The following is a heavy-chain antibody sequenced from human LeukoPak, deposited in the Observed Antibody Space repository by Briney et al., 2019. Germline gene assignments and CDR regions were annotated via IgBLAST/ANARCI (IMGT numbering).Heavy chain of an antibody. J-gene: IGHJ4*02. CDR1: GFIFSSYW. D-gene: IGHD6-19*01. CDR2: IKQDGSEK. V-gene: IGHV3-7*01. Sequence: GGSLRLSCAASGFIFSSYWMSWVRQAPGKGLEWVANIKQDGSEKYYVDPVKGRFTISRDNAKNSLYLQMSSLRAEDTAVYYCVTTVAGLDYWGQGTLVTVSS. CDR3: VTTVAGLDY.